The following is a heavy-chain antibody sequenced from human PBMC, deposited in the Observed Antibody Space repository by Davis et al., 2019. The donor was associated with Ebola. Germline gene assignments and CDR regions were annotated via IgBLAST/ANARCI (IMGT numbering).Heavy chain of an antibody. J-gene: IGHJ2*01. CDR1: GYTFTGYY. CDR3: ASGLVRGESYWDFDL. CDR2: INPNSGGT. V-gene: IGHV1-2*02. Sequence: ASVQVSCKASGYTFTGYYMHWVRQAPGQGLEWMGWINPNSGGTNYAQKFQGRVTMTRDTSISTAYMELSRLRSDDTAVYYCASGLVRGESYWDFDLWGRGTLVTVSS. D-gene: IGHD6-6*01.